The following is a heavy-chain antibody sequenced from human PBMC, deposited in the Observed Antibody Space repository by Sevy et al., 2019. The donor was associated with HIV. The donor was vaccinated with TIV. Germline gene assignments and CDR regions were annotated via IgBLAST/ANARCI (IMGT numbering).Heavy chain of an antibody. CDR3: ARDEASGSFDI. V-gene: IGHV4-61*02. CDR2: IYPSGRT. CDR1: GGSISSGSSY. D-gene: IGHD6-25*01. Sequence: SETLSLTCTVSGGSISSGSSYWSWIRQPAGKGPEWIGRIYPSGRTNYNPSLESRVTISIDTSKNQFSLKVSSVTAAGTAVYFCARDEASGSFDIWGQGTKVTVSS. J-gene: IGHJ3*02.